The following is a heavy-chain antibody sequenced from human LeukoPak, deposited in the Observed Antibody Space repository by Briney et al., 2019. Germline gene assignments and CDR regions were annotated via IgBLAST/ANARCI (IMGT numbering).Heavy chain of an antibody. CDR2: IYPGDSDT. Sequence: GESLKISCKGSGYSYTSYWIGWVRQMPGKGLEWMGIIYPGDSDTRYSPSFQGQVTISADKSISTAYLQWSSLKASDTAMYYCASSSMVALPYGYYYGMDVWGQGTTVTVSS. J-gene: IGHJ6*02. V-gene: IGHV5-51*01. D-gene: IGHD4/OR15-4a*01. CDR1: GYSYTSYW. CDR3: ASSSMVALPYGYYYGMDV.